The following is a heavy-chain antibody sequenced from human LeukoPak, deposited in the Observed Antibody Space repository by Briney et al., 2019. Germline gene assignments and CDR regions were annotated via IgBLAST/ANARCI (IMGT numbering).Heavy chain of an antibody. D-gene: IGHD5-24*01. CDR1: GFTFDEYA. V-gene: IGHV3-23*01. J-gene: IGHJ4*02. Sequence: PGGSLRLSCAASGFTFDEYAMSWVRQAPGKGLEWVSAISGSGGSTYYADSVKGRFTISRDNSKSTLFLQMNSPRAEDTAVYYCAKDPRVGSRVATPCHWGQGTLVTVSS. CDR2: ISGSGGST. CDR3: AKDPRVGSRVATPCH.